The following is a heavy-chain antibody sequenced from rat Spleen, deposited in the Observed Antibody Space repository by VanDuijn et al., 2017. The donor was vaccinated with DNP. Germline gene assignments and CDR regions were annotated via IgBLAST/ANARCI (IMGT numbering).Heavy chain of an antibody. CDR2: ISTSGRKA. Sequence: EVQLVESGGGLVQPGRSLTLSCAASGFTFSNYYMAWVRQAPRKGLEWVTTISTSGRKAYYPDSVKGRFTVSRNNAKNTLYLQMNNLRSDDTATYYCTREGVGTGYFDYWGQGVMVPVSS. J-gene: IGHJ2*01. V-gene: IGHV5-25*01. CDR3: TREGVGTGYFDY. CDR1: GFTFSNYY. D-gene: IGHD4-1*01.